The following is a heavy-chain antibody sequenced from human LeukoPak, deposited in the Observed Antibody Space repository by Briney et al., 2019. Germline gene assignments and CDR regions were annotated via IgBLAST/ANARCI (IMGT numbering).Heavy chain of an antibody. V-gene: IGHV3-7*01. CDR3: ARGTKYCTNGVCYTTIDY. D-gene: IGHD2-8*01. CDR2: IKEDGSEK. CDR1: RFTFSNYW. J-gene: IGHJ4*02. Sequence: GGSLRLSCEASRFTFSNYWMNWVRQAPGKGLEWVANIKEDGSEKYYVDSVRGRFTISRDNAMNSLYLQMNSLRAEDTAVYYCARGTKYCTNGVCYTTIDYWGQGTLVTVSS.